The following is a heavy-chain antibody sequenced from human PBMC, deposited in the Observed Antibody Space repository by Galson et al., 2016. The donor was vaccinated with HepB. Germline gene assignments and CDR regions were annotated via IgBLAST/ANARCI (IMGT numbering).Heavy chain of an antibody. V-gene: IGHV3-7*01. CDR3: AGGGWFDY. D-gene: IGHD6-19*01. CDR1: GFTFSNYW. CDR2: ITVDGSDK. J-gene: IGHJ4*02. Sequence: SLRLSCSASGFTFSNYWLNWVRQAPGMGLEWVANITVDGSDKSYVDSVTGRFTISRDNAKNSLYLQMNSLRADDTAVYYCAGGGWFDYWGQGILVTVSS.